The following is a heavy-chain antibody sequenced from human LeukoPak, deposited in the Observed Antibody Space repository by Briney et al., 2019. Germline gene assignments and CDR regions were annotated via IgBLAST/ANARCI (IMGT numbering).Heavy chain of an antibody. J-gene: IGHJ4*02. CDR2: ISYDGGNK. CDR3: ARESGVYTAFDY. D-gene: IGHD5-18*01. CDR1: GFTFSSYA. V-gene: IGHV3-30-3*01. Sequence: GGSLRLSCAASGFTFSSYAMHWVRQAPGKGLEWVAVISYDGGNKYYADSVKGRFTISRDNSKNTLYLQMNSLRAEDTAVYYCARESGVYTAFDYWGQGTLVTVSS.